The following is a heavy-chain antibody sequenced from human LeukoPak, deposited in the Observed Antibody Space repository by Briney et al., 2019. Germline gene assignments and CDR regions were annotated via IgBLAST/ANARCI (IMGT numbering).Heavy chain of an antibody. CDR3: AKDRVGGRELHASFDY. D-gene: IGHD1-7*01. Sequence: GGSLRLSCAASGFTFSSYAMSWVRQAPGKGLEWVSAISGSGGSTYYADSVKGRFTISRDNSKNTLYLQMNSLRAEDTAVYYCAKDRVGGRELHASFDYWGQGTLITVSS. J-gene: IGHJ4*02. CDR1: GFTFSSYA. V-gene: IGHV3-23*01. CDR2: ISGSGGST.